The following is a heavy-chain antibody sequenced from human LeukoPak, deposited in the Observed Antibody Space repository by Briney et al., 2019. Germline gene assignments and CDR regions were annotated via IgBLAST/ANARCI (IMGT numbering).Heavy chain of an antibody. J-gene: IGHJ4*02. CDR2: ISGSGGST. D-gene: IGHD3-10*01. Sequence: GGALRLSCAASGFTFSSYAMSWVRQAPGKGLEWVSAISGSGGSTYYADSVKGRFTISRDNSKNTLYLQMNSLRAEDTAVYYCAKGIMVRGLLSEGDYFDYWGQGTLVTVSS. CDR3: AKGIMVRGLLSEGDYFDY. V-gene: IGHV3-23*01. CDR1: GFTFSSYA.